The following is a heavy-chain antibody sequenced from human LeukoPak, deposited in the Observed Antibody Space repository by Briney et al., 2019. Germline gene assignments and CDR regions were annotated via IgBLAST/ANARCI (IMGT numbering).Heavy chain of an antibody. CDR2: ISSSSSYI. CDR1: GFTFSSYS. J-gene: IGHJ4*02. V-gene: IGHV3-21*01. CDR3: ARAYSSSYYPPENFFNS. D-gene: IGHD3-22*01. Sequence: GGSLRLSCAASGFTFSSYSMNWVRQAPGKGLEWVSSISSSSSYIYYADSVKGRFTISRDNAKNSLYLQMNSLRAEDTAVYYCARAYSSSYYPPENFFNSWGQGTLVTVSS.